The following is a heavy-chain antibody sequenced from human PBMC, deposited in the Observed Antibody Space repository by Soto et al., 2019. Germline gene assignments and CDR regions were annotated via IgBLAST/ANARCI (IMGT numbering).Heavy chain of an antibody. CDR3: ARGITIFGVVIDNYDY. V-gene: IGHV4-31*03. J-gene: IGHJ4*02. CDR1: GGSISSGGYY. Sequence: SETLSLTCTVSGGSISSGGYYWSWIRQHPGKGLEWIGYIYYSGSTYYNPSLKSRVTISVDTSKNQFSLKLSSVTAADTAVYYCARGITIFGVVIDNYDYWGQGTLVTVSS. CDR2: IYYSGST. D-gene: IGHD3-3*01.